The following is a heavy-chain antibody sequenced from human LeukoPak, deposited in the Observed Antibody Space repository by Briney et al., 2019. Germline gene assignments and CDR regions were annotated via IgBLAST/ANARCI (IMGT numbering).Heavy chain of an antibody. D-gene: IGHD5-18*01. V-gene: IGHV3-66*02. J-gene: IGHJ3*02. CDR1: GFTVGNNY. Sequence: GGSLRLSCAAPGFTVGNNYMSWVRQAPGKGLEWVSVIYRGGSTYSADSVKGRFTISRDNSKNTLYLQMNSLRADDTAVYYCAGVDAAMPDAFDIWGQGTTVTVSS. CDR2: IYRGGST. CDR3: AGVDAAMPDAFDI.